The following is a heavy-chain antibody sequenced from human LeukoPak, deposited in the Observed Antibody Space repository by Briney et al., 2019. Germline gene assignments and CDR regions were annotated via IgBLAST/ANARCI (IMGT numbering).Heavy chain of an antibody. J-gene: IGHJ4*02. Sequence: ASVKVSCKASGYTFTSYGINWVRQATGQGLEWMGWMNPNSGNTGYAQKFQGRVTMTRNTSISTAYMELSSLRSEDTAVYYCARVDRIFGVVIGYWGQGTLVTVSS. CDR1: GYTFTSYG. D-gene: IGHD3-3*01. CDR3: ARVDRIFGVVIGY. CDR2: MNPNSGNT. V-gene: IGHV1-8*01.